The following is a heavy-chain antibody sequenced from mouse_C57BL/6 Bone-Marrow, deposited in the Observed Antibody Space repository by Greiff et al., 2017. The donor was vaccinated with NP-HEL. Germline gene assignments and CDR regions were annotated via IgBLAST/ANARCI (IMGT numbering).Heavy chain of an antibody. CDR1: GYTFTDYY. J-gene: IGHJ4*01. Sequence: VKLQQSGAELVRPGASVKLSCKASGYTFTDYYINWVKQRPGQGLEWIARIYPGSGNTYYNEKFKGKATLTAEKSSSTAYMQLSSLTSDDSAVYFCASRYGNYGDYWGQGTSGTVSS. D-gene: IGHD2-1*01. CDR3: ASRYGNYGDY. V-gene: IGHV1-76*01. CDR2: IYPGSGNT.